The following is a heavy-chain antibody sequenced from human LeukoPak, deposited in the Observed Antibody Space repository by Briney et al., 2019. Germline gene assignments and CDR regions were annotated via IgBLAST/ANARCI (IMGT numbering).Heavy chain of an antibody. CDR1: GFTFSSYA. CDR2: ISSNGGSI. D-gene: IGHD6-19*01. V-gene: IGHV3-64*01. J-gene: IGHJ2*01. Sequence: GGSLRLSCAASGFTFSSYAMHWVRQAPGKGLEYVSAISSNGGSIYYANSVKGRFTISRDNSKNTLYLQMGSLRAEDMAVYYCARDSRMYSSGWYDWYFDLWGRGTLVTVSS. CDR3: ARDSRMYSSGWYDWYFDL.